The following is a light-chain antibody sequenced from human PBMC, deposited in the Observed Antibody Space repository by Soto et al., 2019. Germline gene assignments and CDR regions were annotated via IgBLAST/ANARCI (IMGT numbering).Light chain of an antibody. J-gene: IGLJ2*01. CDR2: DVS. CDR3: STYTSISTRV. V-gene: IGLV2-14*01. Sequence: QSALTQPASVSGSPGQSITISCTGTSSDVGGYNYDSWYQQHPGKAPKLMIYDVSNRPSGVSNRFSGSKSGNTASLTISGLQAEEEADYYCSTYTSISTRVFGGGTKLTVL. CDR1: SSDVGGYNY.